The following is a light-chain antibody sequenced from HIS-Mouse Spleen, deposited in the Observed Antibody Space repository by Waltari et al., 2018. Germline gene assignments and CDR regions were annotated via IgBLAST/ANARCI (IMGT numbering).Light chain of an antibody. CDR1: NIGSNS. J-gene: IGLJ2*01. Sequence: SYVLTQPPSVSVAPGKTARITCGGNNIGSNSVHCYQQKPGQAPVLVDYDDSDRPSGIPERFSGSNSGNTATLTISRVEAGDEADYYCQVWDSSSDHVVFGGGTKLTVL. V-gene: IGLV3-21*03. CDR2: DDS. CDR3: QVWDSSSDHVV.